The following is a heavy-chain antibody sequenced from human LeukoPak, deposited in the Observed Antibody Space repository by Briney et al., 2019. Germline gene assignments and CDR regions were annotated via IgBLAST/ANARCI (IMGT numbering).Heavy chain of an antibody. CDR3: ARAGSGYTSPSDY. CDR2: MSRSSTYI. V-gene: IGHV3-21*01. Sequence: GGSLRLSCAASGFTFSSYDMNWVRQAPGKGLEWVSSMSRSSTYIYYTDSVKGRFTISRDNAKHSVYLQMNRLRAEDTAVYYCARAGSGYTSPSDYWGQGTLVTVSS. J-gene: IGHJ4*02. CDR1: GFTFSSYD. D-gene: IGHD6-13*01.